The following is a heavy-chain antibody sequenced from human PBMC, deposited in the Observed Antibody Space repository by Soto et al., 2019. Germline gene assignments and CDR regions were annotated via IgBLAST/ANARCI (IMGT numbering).Heavy chain of an antibody. CDR1: GGTFSSYA. D-gene: IGHD6-19*01. CDR2: IIPIFGTA. Sequence: QVQLVQSGAEVKKPGSSVKVSCKASGGTFSSYAISWVRQAPGQGLEWMGGIIPIFGTANYAQKFQGRVTITADESTSTAYMGLSSLRSEDTAVYYCARSIAVAGPEDYYGMDVWGQGTTVTVSS. V-gene: IGHV1-69*01. J-gene: IGHJ6*02. CDR3: ARSIAVAGPEDYYGMDV.